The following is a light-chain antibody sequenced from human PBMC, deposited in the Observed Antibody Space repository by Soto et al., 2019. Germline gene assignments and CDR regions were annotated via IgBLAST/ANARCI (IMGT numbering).Light chain of an antibody. J-gene: IGKJ1*01. CDR1: QGIRND. Sequence: DIQMTQSPSTLAASVGDGVTITFLASQGIRNDLGWYQQKPGTAPKLLMFGASTLQSGVPSRFSGSGSGTDFTLTITSLQPEDFATYYCQQSYNTPRTFGQGTKVDIK. CDR3: QQSYNTPRT. V-gene: IGKV1-39*01. CDR2: GAS.